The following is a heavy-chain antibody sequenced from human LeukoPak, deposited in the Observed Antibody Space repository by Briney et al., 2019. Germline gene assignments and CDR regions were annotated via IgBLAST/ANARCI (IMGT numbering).Heavy chain of an antibody. Sequence: SETLSLTCTVSGDSISSGLYSWSWIRQHPGKGLEWIGYIYFSGSTHYNPSLKSRVTISLDTSKNQFSLNLNSMTAADTAVYYCARVARGSGGIFDYWGQGTLVTVSS. D-gene: IGHD6-25*01. CDR3: ARVARGSGGIFDY. V-gene: IGHV4-31*03. CDR2: IYFSGST. CDR1: GDSISSGLYS. J-gene: IGHJ4*02.